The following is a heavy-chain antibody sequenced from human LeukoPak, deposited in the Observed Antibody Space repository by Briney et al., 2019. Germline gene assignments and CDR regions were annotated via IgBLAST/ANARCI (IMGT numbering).Heavy chain of an antibody. J-gene: IGHJ3*02. Sequence: ASVKVSCTASGGTFSSYAISWVRQAPGQGLEWMGGIIPVFGTANYAQKFQGRVTITADESTSTAYMELSSLRSEDTAVYYCARCGDYHWADAFDIWGQGTMVTVSS. D-gene: IGHD4-17*01. CDR3: ARCGDYHWADAFDI. CDR2: IIPVFGTA. V-gene: IGHV1-69*13. CDR1: GGTFSSYA.